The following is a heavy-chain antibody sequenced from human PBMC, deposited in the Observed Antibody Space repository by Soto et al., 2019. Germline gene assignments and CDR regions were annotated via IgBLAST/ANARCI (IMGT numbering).Heavy chain of an antibody. J-gene: IGHJ4*02. V-gene: IGHV3-30-3*01. CDR1: GFTFGSYA. CDR2: ISFDGSNK. CDR3: ARGDTIFGEGRRDYFDS. D-gene: IGHD3-3*01. Sequence: QEQLVESGGGVVQPGRSLRLSCAASGFTFGSYAMHWVRQAPGKGLEWVAVISFDGSNKYYADSVKGRFTISRDNSKNTLYLQMYILRAEDTAVYYCARGDTIFGEGRRDYFDSWGQGTLVTVSS.